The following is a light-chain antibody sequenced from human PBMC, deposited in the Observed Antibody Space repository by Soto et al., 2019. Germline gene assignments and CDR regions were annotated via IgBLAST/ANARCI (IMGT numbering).Light chain of an antibody. CDR3: QQYGSSPPLT. Sequence: EIVMTQSPATLSVSPGDRVTLSCRASQSVSSSYLAWYQQKPGQAPRLLIYGASSRATGIPDRFSGSGSGIDFTLTISRLEPEDFAAYYCQQYGSSPPLTFGGGTKVDIK. CDR1: QSVSSSY. CDR2: GAS. V-gene: IGKV3-20*01. J-gene: IGKJ4*01.